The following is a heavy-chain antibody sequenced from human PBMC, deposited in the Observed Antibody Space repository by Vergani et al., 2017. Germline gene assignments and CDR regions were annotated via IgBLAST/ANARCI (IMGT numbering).Heavy chain of an antibody. CDR1: GFTFGDYA. Sequence: EVQLVESGGGLVQPGRSLRLSCTASGFTFGDYAMSWVRQAPGKGLEWVGFIRSKAYGGTTEYAASVKGRFTISRDDSKSIAYLQMNSLKTEDTAVYYCTRLKYCSSTSCYASYYYYYMDVWGKGTTVTVSS. J-gene: IGHJ6*03. V-gene: IGHV3-49*04. CDR2: IRSKAYGGTT. CDR3: TRLKYCSSTSCYASYYYYYMDV. D-gene: IGHD2-2*01.